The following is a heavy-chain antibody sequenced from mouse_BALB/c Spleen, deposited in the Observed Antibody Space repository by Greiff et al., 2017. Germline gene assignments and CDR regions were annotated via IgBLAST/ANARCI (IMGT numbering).Heavy chain of an antibody. Sequence: EVKLVESGGGLVKPGGSLKLSCAASGFTFSSYAMSWVRQTPEKRLEWVATISSGGSYTYYPDSVKGRFTISRDNAKNTLYLQMTSLRSEDTAMYYCARAGYDAAFYWGQGTLVTVSA. D-gene: IGHD2-14*01. CDR3: ARAGYDAAFY. CDR1: GFTFSSYA. V-gene: IGHV5-9-3*01. J-gene: IGHJ3*01. CDR2: ISSGGSYT.